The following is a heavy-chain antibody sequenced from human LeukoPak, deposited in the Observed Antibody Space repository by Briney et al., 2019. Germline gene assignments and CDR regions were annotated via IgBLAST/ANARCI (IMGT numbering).Heavy chain of an antibody. J-gene: IGHJ4*02. D-gene: IGHD4-17*01. CDR1: GFTVSSYC. CDR3: ARDRGSDGDLNLDY. V-gene: IGHV3-30*04. CDR2: ISYDGSNK. Sequence: GGSLRLSCAAAGFTVSSYCMRWVRPAPGKGLGWVAVISYDGSNKYYADSVKGRFTISRDNSKNTLYVQMNSLRAEDTAVYYCARDRGSDGDLNLDYWGEGTLVTVSS.